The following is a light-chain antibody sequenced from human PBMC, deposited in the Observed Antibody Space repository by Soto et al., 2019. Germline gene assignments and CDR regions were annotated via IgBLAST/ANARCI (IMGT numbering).Light chain of an antibody. V-gene: IGLV2-11*01. Sequence: QSALTQPRSVSGSPGQSVTISCTGTSSDVGAYNFVSWYQHNPGKAPKLMIFDVSARPSGVPDRFSGSKSANTASLTISGLPADDEADYYCCSYAGTYPPLFGGGTKLTVL. CDR1: SSDVGAYNF. J-gene: IGLJ2*01. CDR3: CSYAGTYPPL. CDR2: DVS.